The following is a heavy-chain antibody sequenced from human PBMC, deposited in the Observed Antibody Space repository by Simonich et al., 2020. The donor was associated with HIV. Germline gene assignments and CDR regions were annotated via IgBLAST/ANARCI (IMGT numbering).Heavy chain of an antibody. Sequence: QVQLVQSGAEVKKPGASVKVSCKASGYTFTGYYIHWVRQAPGQGLEWMGRINPNSGGTNYAQKVQGRVTMTRDTSISTADMELSRLRSDDTAVYYCARDRTVYYFDYWGQGTLVTVSS. D-gene: IGHD1-1*01. CDR1: GYTFTGYY. V-gene: IGHV1-2*06. J-gene: IGHJ4*02. CDR2: INPNSGGT. CDR3: ARDRTVYYFDY.